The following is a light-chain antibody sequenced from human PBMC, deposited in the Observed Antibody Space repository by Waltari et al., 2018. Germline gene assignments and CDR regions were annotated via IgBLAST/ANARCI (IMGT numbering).Light chain of an antibody. CDR2: GST. J-gene: IGLJ2*01. CDR3: QSYDTSLRVV. CDR1: GPNIGAGYD. Sequence: QSVLTQPPSVSGAPGQRVTISCTGTGPNIGAGYDLHWYQPLPRAAPKLLIYGSTSRPLGVPDRFFGSTSGTSASLAITGLQAEDEADYYCQSYDTSLRVVFGGGTKLTVL. V-gene: IGLV1-40*01.